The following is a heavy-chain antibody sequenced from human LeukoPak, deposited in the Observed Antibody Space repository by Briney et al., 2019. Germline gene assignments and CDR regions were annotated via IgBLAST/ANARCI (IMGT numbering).Heavy chain of an antibody. D-gene: IGHD1-20*01. V-gene: IGHV3-48*01. CDR3: AKGNNWNPRTWFDP. CDR1: GFTFSYYS. CDR2: ISSSSGTI. Sequence: GGSLRLSCAASGFTFSYYSMNWVRQAPGKGLEWVSYISSSSGTIYYADSVKGRFTISRDNSKNTLYLQMNSLRAEDTAVYYCAKGNNWNPRTWFDPWGQGTLVTVSS. J-gene: IGHJ5*02.